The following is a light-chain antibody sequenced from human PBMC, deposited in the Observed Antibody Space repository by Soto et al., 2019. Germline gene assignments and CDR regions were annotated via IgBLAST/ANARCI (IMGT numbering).Light chain of an antibody. J-gene: IGLJ2*01. CDR1: SSDVGSYNL. V-gene: IGLV2-23*01. CDR3: SSYAGSSTYL. Sequence: QSVLTQPASVSGSPGQSITISCTGTSSDVGSYNLVSWYQQHPGKAPKLMIYEGSKRPSGVSNRFSGSKSGNTASLTISGLQAEDEADYYCSSYAGSSTYLFGGGTKLTVL. CDR2: EGS.